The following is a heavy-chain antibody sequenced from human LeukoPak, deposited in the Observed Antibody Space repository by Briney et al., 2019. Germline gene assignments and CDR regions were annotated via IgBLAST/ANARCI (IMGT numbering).Heavy chain of an antibody. CDR2: INHSGST. D-gene: IGHD3-10*01. J-gene: IGHJ4*02. V-gene: IGHV4-34*01. CDR1: GGSFSGYY. CDR3: ADGSGRTFDY. Sequence: SETLSLTCAVYGGSFSGYYWSWIRQPPGKGLEWIGEINHSGSTHYNPSLKSRVTISVDTSKNQFSLKLSSVTAADTAVYYCADGSGRTFDYWGQGTLVTVSS.